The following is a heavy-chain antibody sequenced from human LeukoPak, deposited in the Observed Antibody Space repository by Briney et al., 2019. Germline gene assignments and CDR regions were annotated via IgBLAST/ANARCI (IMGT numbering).Heavy chain of an antibody. D-gene: IGHD6-13*01. CDR3: ARDPTAAGTAYYYYGMDV. CDR2: ISYDGSNK. V-gene: IGHV3-30*03. CDR1: GFTFSSYG. Sequence: PGGSLRLSCAASGFTFSSYGMHWVRQAPGKGLEWVAVISYDGSNKYYADSVKGRFTISRDNSKNTLYLQMNSLRAEDTAVYYCARDPTAAGTAYYYYGMDVWGQGTTVTVSS. J-gene: IGHJ6*02.